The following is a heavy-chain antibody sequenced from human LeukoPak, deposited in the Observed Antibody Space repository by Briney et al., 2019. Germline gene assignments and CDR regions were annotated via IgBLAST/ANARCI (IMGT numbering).Heavy chain of an antibody. Sequence: SETLSLTCTVSGASITSNYWSWIRQPAGKGLEWIGRIYSAESNIYNPSLKSRLSMSIDTSKNQFSLKLSSVTAADTAVYYCARADPHYYGSGSYFGYWGQGTLVTVSS. V-gene: IGHV4-4*07. CDR3: ARADPHYYGSGSYFGY. CDR2: IYSAESN. CDR1: GASITSNY. D-gene: IGHD3-10*01. J-gene: IGHJ4*02.